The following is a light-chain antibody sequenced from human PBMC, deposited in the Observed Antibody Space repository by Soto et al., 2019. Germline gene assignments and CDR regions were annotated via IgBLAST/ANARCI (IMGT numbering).Light chain of an antibody. J-gene: IGKJ4*01. CDR1: QSISTN. CDR2: GAS. Sequence: VMTQSPGTLSVSPGESATLSCRASQSISTNLAWYQQKPGQAPRLLMYGASTRATGVPARFSGSGSGTDFTLTISSLEPEDFAVYYCQQRNILPLTFGGGTKVDIK. V-gene: IGKV3D-15*01. CDR3: QQRNILPLT.